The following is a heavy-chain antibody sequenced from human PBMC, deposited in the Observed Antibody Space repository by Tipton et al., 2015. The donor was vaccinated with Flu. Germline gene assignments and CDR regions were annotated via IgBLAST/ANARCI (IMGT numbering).Heavy chain of an antibody. J-gene: IGHJ6*03. CDR3: ARDGGRYDYYYMDV. CDR2: IYHSGST. Sequence: TLSLTCAVSGYSISSGYYWGWIRQPPGKGLEWIGSIYHSGSTYYNPSLKSRVTISVDTSKNQFSLKLSSVTAADTAVYYCARDGGRYDYYYMDVWGKGTTVTVSS. V-gene: IGHV4-38-2*02. CDR1: GYSISSGYY. D-gene: IGHD3-3*01.